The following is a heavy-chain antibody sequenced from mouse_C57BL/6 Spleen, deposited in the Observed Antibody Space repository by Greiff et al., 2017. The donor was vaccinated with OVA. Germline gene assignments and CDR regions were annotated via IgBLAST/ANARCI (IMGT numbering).Heavy chain of an antibody. V-gene: IGHV1-69*01. J-gene: IGHJ2*01. CDR2: IDPSDSYT. CDR3: ARDSSGYCDY. D-gene: IGHD3-2*02. CDR1: GYTFTSYW. Sequence: QVQLQQPGAELVMPGASVKLSCKASGYTFTSYWMHWVKQRPGQGLEWIGEIDPSDSYTNYNQKFKGKSTLTVDKSSSTAYMQLSSLTSEDSAVYYCARDSSGYCDYWGQGTTLTVSS.